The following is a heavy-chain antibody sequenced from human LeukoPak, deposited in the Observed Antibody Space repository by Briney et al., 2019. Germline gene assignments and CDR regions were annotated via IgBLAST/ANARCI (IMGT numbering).Heavy chain of an antibody. V-gene: IGHV1-2*02. CDR3: ARDVGTSWFDP. CDR2: INPKSGGA. D-gene: IGHD2-2*01. CDR1: GYTFSDYY. J-gene: IGHJ5*02. Sequence: ASVKVSCKAYGYTFSDYYMHWVRQAPGQGLEWMGWINPKSGGANFAEKFQGRVTMTRDTSIRTAYMELSRVTYDDTAVYYCARDVGTSWFDPWGQGTLVTVSS.